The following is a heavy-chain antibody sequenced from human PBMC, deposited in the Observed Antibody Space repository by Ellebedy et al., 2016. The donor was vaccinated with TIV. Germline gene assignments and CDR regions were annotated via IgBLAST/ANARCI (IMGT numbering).Heavy chain of an antibody. CDR1: GYTFTSYG. CDR2: ISAYNGNT. CDR3: ARDSFSGIYYDSSGETADAFDI. J-gene: IGHJ3*02. V-gene: IGHV1-18*01. D-gene: IGHD3-22*01. Sequence: ASVKVSXXASGYTFTSYGISWVRQAPGQGLEWMGWISAYNGNTNYAQKLQGRVTMTTDTSTSTAYMELRSLRSDDTAVYYCARDSFSGIYYDSSGETADAFDIWGQGTMVTVSS.